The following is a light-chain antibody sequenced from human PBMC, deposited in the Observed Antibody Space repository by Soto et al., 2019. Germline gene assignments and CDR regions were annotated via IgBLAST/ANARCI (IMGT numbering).Light chain of an antibody. V-gene: IGLV2-14*01. Sequence: QSVLTQPAAVSGPPGQSITISCTGTSSDVGRYNYVSWYQQHSGKAPKLVIYEVRNRPSGISNRFSASKSGNTASLTISGLQAEDEADCYCTSYTSNTTWVFGGGTKLTVL. CDR1: SSDVGRYNY. CDR2: EVR. J-gene: IGLJ3*02. CDR3: TSYTSNTTWV.